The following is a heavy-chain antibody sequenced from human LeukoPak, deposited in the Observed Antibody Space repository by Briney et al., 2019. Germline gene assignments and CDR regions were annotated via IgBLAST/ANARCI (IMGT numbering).Heavy chain of an antibody. D-gene: IGHD1-26*01. CDR1: GFTFSNSC. V-gene: IGHV3-15*01. J-gene: IGHJ3*02. CDR3: TTDLVPPPSYLNAFDI. CDR2: IKSKSDDGTT. Sequence: GGSLRLSCAASGFTFSNSCMSWVRQAPGKGLEWVGRIKSKSDDGTTDYAAPVKGRFTISRDDSKNTLYLQMNSLKTEDTAVYYCTTDLVPPPSYLNAFDIWGQGTMVTVSS.